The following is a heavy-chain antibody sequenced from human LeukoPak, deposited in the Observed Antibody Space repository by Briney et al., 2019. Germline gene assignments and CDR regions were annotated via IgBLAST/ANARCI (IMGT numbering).Heavy chain of an antibody. D-gene: IGHD5-24*01. J-gene: IGHJ4*02. CDR1: GFTFSDHY. CDR3: ACERDGYQYGHY. CDR2: SRNRANSYTT. V-gene: IGHV3-72*01. Sequence: GGSLRLSCAASGFTFSDHYMDWVRQAPGKGLEWVGRSRNRANSYTTEYAASVKGRFTISRDDSKNSLYLQMDSLKTEETAVYYCACERDGYQYGHYWGQGTLVTVSS.